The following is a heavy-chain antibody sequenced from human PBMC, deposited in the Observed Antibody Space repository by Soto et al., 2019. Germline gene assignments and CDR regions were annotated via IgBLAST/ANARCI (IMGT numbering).Heavy chain of an antibody. CDR3: ARQILMTSLEAFDI. V-gene: IGHV5-51*01. D-gene: IGHD3-16*01. CDR1: GYSFTNFW. Sequence: GSLKISCTASGYSFTNFWIGWVRQMPGKGLEWMGIIYPGDSDTRYSPSFKGQVTISADKSISTAYLQWSSLKASDTAMYYCARQILMTSLEAFDIWGQGTMVTVSS. CDR2: IYPGDSDT. J-gene: IGHJ3*02.